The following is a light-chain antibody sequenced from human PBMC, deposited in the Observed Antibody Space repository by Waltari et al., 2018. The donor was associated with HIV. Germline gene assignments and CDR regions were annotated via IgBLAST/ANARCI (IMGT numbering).Light chain of an antibody. CDR1: SGHSSYA. Sequence: QLVLTQSPSASASLGASVKLTCTLSSGHSSYAIAWHQQQPEKGPRYLMKLNSDGSHREGDGIPDLFSGSSAGAERYLTISSLQSEDEADYYCQTWSVFGGGTKLTVL. CDR2: LNSDGSH. CDR3: QTWSV. V-gene: IGLV4-69*01. J-gene: IGLJ3*02.